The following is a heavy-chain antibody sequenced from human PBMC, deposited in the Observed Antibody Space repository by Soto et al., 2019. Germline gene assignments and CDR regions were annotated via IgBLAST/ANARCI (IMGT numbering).Heavy chain of an antibody. V-gene: IGHV1-69*13. CDR1: GGTFSRAA. J-gene: IGHJ5*02. Sequence: VASVKDSCKASGGTFSRAAISWVRQAPGQGLEWMGGVIPMFGTAKYVQKFQGRLTITADESTTTAYMELRSLRSDDTAVYYCARGVVVVPASQLGWFDPWGQGTLVTVSS. D-gene: IGHD2-15*01. CDR2: VIPMFGTA. CDR3: ARGVVVVPASQLGWFDP.